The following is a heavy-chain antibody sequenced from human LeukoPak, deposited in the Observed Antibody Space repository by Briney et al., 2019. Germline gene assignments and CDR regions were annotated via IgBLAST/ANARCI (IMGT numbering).Heavy chain of an antibody. CDR1: GGSISSYY. CDR3: ARGVGARSLYYFDY. CDR2: IYTSGST. J-gene: IGHJ4*02. Sequence: PSETLSLTCTVSGGSISSYYWSWIRQPAGKGLEWIGRIYTSGSTNYNPSLKSRVTMSVDTSKNQFSRKLSSVTAADMAVYYCARGVGARSLYYFDYWGQGTLVTVSS. D-gene: IGHD1-26*01. V-gene: IGHV4-4*07.